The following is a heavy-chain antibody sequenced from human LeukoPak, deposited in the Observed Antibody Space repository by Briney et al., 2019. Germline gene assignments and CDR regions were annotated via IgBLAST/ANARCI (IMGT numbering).Heavy chain of an antibody. CDR2: IWDDGSNK. D-gene: IGHD2-15*01. CDR3: ARDGTAGYCSGGSCLEGWFDP. Sequence: GGSLRLSCAASGFTFSSYGMHWVRQAPGKGLEWVAVIWDDGSNKYYADSVKGRFTISRDNSKNTLYLQMNSLRAEDTAVYYCARDGTAGYCSGGSCLEGWFDPWGQGTLVTVSS. V-gene: IGHV3-33*08. CDR1: GFTFSSYG. J-gene: IGHJ5*02.